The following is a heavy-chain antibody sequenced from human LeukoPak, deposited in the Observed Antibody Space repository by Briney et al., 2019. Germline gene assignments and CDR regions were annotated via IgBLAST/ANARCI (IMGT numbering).Heavy chain of an antibody. V-gene: IGHV4-38-2*02. CDR2: IYHSGST. CDR1: GYSISSGYY. CDR3: ARGHSRAVAGENFDY. D-gene: IGHD6-19*01. J-gene: IGHJ4*02. Sequence: SETLSLTCTVSGYSISSGYYWGWIRQPPGKGLEWIGSIYHSGSTYYNPSLKSRVTISVDTSKNQFSLKLSSVTAADTAVYYCARGHSRAVAGENFDYWGQGTLVTVSS.